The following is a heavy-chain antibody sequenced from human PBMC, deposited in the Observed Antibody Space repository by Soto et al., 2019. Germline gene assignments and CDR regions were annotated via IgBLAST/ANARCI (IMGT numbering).Heavy chain of an antibody. D-gene: IGHD3-3*01. CDR1: GFTFSSYA. V-gene: IGHV3-30-3*01. Sequence: PGGSLRLSCADSGFTFSSYAMHWVRQAPGKGLEWVAVISYDGSNKYYADSVKGRFTISRDNSKNTLYLQMNSLRAEDTAVYYYARDKRDLRFLEWSYYFDYWGQGTLVTVSS. CDR3: ARDKRDLRFLEWSYYFDY. CDR2: ISYDGSNK. J-gene: IGHJ4*02.